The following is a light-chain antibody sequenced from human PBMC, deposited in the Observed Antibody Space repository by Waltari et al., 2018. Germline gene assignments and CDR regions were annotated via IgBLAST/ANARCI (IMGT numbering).Light chain of an antibody. CDR2: GDG. CDR1: SIGTTS. J-gene: IGLJ2*01. V-gene: IGLV3-21*02. CDR3: QVWHIGSDRVV. Sequence: SYVLTQPPSVSVAPGQTATITCAGDSIGTTSVHWYQQTPGRAPVLVVFGDGDRPSGIRERFSGSNSGNTATLTISRAEAGDEADYFCQVWHIGSDRVVFGGGTRLTVL.